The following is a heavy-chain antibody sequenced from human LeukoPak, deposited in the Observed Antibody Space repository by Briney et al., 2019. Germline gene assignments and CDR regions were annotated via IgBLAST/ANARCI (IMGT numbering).Heavy chain of an antibody. CDR2: IYTSGST. V-gene: IGHV4-61*02. Sequence: SQTLSLTXTVSGGSISSGSYYWSWIRQPAGTGLEWIGRIYTSGSTNYNPSLKSRVTISVDTSKNQFSLKLSSVTAADTAVYYCARLLSRYCSSTSRYSMDVWGKGTTVTVSS. D-gene: IGHD2-2*02. CDR1: GGSISSGSYY. J-gene: IGHJ6*03. CDR3: ARLLSRYCSSTSRYSMDV.